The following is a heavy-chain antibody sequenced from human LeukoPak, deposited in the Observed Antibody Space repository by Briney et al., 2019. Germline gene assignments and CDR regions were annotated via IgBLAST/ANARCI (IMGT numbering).Heavy chain of an antibody. CDR1: GFTFSSYA. V-gene: IGHV3-48*02. D-gene: IGHD2-15*01. J-gene: IGHJ5*02. CDR2: ISGSSSTI. CDR3: ARGEAVVVAANH. Sequence: GGSLRLSCSASGFTFSSYAMHWVRQAPGKGLEWVSYISGSSSTIYQADAVKGRFTISRDNAKNSLYLQMNSLRDEDTAVYYCARGEAVVVAANHWGQGTLVTVSS.